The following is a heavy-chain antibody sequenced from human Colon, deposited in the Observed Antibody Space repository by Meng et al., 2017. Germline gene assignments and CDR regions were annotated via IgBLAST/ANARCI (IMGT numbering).Heavy chain of an antibody. D-gene: IGHD1-26*01. V-gene: IGHV1-3*01. Sequence: VQLVQSGAEVKEPGASVKVSCKASGYSFTTYAMHWVRQAPGQRPEWMGWIDGGNGDTRYSQRFQGRVTITRDTSATTGYMELSSLRFEDTAVYYCARGPNSGSFGPWGQGTLVTVAS. J-gene: IGHJ5*02. CDR3: ARGPNSGSFGP. CDR1: GYSFTTYA. CDR2: IDGGNGDT.